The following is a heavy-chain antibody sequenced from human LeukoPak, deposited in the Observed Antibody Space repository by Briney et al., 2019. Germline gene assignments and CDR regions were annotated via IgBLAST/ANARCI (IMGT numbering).Heavy chain of an antibody. J-gene: IGHJ4*02. V-gene: IGHV3-7*01. CDR3: ARVEDYDILTGFDY. Sequence: GGSLRLSCAASGFTFSDYWMTWVRQAPGKGLEWVANIKGDGSEKYYVDSVKGRFTISRDNAKNSLYLQMNSLRAEDTAVYYCARVEDYDILTGFDYWGQGTLVTVSS. CDR1: GFTFSDYW. CDR2: IKGDGSEK. D-gene: IGHD3-9*01.